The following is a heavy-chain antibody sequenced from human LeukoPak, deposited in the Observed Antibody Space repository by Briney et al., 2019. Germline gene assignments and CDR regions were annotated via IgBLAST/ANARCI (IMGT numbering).Heavy chain of an antibody. Sequence: GGSLRLSCAASGFTFSKFGMHWVRQAPGKGLEWVAFIRYDGSNKYYADSVKGRFTISRDNAKNTLYLQMNSLRAEDTAVYYCAKEKKYYYDGSGYPGYDYWGQGTLVTVSS. CDR3: AKEKKYYYDGSGYPGYDY. D-gene: IGHD3-22*01. CDR2: IRYDGSNK. J-gene: IGHJ4*02. CDR1: GFTFSKFG. V-gene: IGHV3-30*02.